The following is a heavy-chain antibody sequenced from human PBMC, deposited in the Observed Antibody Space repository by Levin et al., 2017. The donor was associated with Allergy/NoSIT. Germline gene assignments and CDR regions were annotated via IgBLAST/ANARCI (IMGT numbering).Heavy chain of an antibody. D-gene: IGHD3-10*01. Sequence: GGSLRLSCAASGFTFSSYSMNWVRQAPGKGLEWVSSISSSSSYIYYADSVKGRFTISRDNAKNSLYLQMNSLRAEDTAVYYCARGRASTYYYGSGSPRYYYYGMDGWGQGTTVTVSS. CDR2: ISSSSSYI. V-gene: IGHV3-21*01. CDR1: GFTFSSYS. CDR3: ARGRASTYYYGSGSPRYYYYGMDG. J-gene: IGHJ6*02.